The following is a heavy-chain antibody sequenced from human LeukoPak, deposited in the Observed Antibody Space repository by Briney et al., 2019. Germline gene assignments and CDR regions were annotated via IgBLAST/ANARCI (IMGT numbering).Heavy chain of an antibody. CDR1: GGSISSYP. J-gene: IGHJ4*02. Sequence: SETLSLTCTVSGGSISSYPWSWIRQPAGKGLEWIGRIYTTETNYNPSLKSRVTMSVDTSKNQISLRLSSVTAADTAVYYCARGRRVGLLWFGELLSPVFDYWGQGTLVTVSS. CDR3: ARGRRVGLLWFGELLSPVFDY. V-gene: IGHV4-4*07. D-gene: IGHD3-10*01. CDR2: IYTTET.